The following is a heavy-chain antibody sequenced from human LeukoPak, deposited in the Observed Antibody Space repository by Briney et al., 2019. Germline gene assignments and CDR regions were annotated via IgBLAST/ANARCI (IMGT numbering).Heavy chain of an antibody. CDR2: IYAGGTT. V-gene: IGHV3-53*01. D-gene: IGHD6-6*01. J-gene: IGHJ6*03. CDR1: GLNVGSNY. CDR3: ARVRPHPIIDV. Sequence: GGSLRLSCAASGLNVGSNYMTWVRQAPGKGLEWVSVIYAGGTTYYADSVKGRFTISRDNSKNTLYLLMNSLTAEDTAVYYCARVRPHPIIDVWGKGTTVTVSS.